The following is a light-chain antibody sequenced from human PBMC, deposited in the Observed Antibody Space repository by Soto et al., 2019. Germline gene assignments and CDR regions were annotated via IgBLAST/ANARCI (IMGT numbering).Light chain of an antibody. J-gene: IGKJ2*01. CDR1: QNLVSSDGSTC. V-gene: IGKV2-30*01. CDR3: MQYIQWPHT. Sequence: DVVVTQSPLSLPVTPGQPASISCRSSQNLVSSDGSTCLHWFQQRPGQSPRRLISKASNRESGVPDRFSGRGSGTDFTLKISRVEAEEVGIYYCMQYIQWPHTFGQGTKLEIK. CDR2: KAS.